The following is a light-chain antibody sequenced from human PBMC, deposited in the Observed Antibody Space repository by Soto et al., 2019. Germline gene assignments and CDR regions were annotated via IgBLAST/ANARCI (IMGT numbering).Light chain of an antibody. CDR3: QHYNNWPPWT. V-gene: IGKV3-15*01. CDR2: GAS. CDR1: QSVSSSN. Sequence: EVVLTQSPATLSVSPGERVTLSCRASQSVSSSNLAWYQQKPGQAPRLLIYGASTRATGIPARFSGSGSGTEFTLTIRSLQSEDFAVYYCQHYNNWPPWTFGQGTKVDIK. J-gene: IGKJ1*01.